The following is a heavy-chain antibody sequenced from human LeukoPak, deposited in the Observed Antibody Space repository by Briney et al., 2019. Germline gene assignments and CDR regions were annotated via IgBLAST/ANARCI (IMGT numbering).Heavy chain of an antibody. CDR2: IRYDGSNK. J-gene: IGHJ4*02. Sequence: GGSLRLSCAASGFTFSSYGMHWVRQAPGKGLEWVAFIRYDGSNKYYADSVKGRFTISRDNSKNTLYLQMNSLRAEDTAVYYCAKVCVVGATTGYFDYWGQGTLVTVSS. CDR3: AKVCVVGATTGYFDY. CDR1: GFTFSSYG. D-gene: IGHD1-26*01. V-gene: IGHV3-30*02.